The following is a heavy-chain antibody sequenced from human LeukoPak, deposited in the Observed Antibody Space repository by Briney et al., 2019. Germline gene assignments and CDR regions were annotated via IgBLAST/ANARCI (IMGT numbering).Heavy chain of an antibody. CDR2: ISYDGSNK. J-gene: IGHJ6*02. CDR1: GFTFSSYG. CDR3: AKEGCSSTSCNYYYYYGMDV. D-gene: IGHD2-2*01. V-gene: IGHV3-30*18. Sequence: PGRSLRLSCAASGFTFSSYGMHWVRQAPGKGLEWVAVISYDGSNKYYADSVKGRFTISRDNSKNTLYLQMNSLRAEDTAVYYCAKEGCSSTSCNYYYYYGMDVWGQGTTVTVSS.